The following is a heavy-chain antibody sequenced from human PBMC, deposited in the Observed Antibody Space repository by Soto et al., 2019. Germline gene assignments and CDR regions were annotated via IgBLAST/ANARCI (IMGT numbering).Heavy chain of an antibody. D-gene: IGHD5-12*01. CDR2: IYYSVRT. V-gene: IGHV4-59*01. J-gene: IGHJ6*02. CDR1: GGSISSYY. CDR3: ARGEVATPGPYGREV. Sequence: SETLSLTCTVSGGSISSYYWSWIRQPPGKGLEWIGYIYYSVRTNYNPSLKSRVTISVDTSKKQFSLKLSSVTAADTAVYYCARGEVATPGPYGREVLGQWTTFITSS.